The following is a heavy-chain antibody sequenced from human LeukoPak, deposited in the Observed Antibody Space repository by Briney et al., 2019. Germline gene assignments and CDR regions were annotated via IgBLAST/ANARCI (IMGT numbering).Heavy chain of an antibody. CDR2: LVYDERN. Sequence: GGSLRLSCAASGFPFSSYGMHWVRQAPGKGLEWVARLVYDERNDYANSVKGRFTISRDNSKNTLYLQMDNLRVDDTAVYYCARELSAAYDFWGQGILVTVSS. V-gene: IGHV3-33*01. J-gene: IGHJ4*02. D-gene: IGHD2-21*01. CDR1: GFPFSSYG. CDR3: ARELSAAYDF.